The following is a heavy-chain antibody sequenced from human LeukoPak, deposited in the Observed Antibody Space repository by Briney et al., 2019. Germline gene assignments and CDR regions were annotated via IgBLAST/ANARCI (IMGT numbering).Heavy chain of an antibody. V-gene: IGHV1-18*04. CDR1: GYTFTSYG. CDR2: ISAYNGNT. D-gene: IGHD2-2*02. J-gene: IGHJ5*02. CDR3: ARAVVVPAAIYSFDP. Sequence: ASVKVACKASGYTFTSYGISWVRQAPGQGLEWMGWISAYNGNTNYAQKLQGRVTMTTDTSASTAYMELSSLRSEDTAVYYCARAVVVPAAIYSFDPWGQGTLVTVSS.